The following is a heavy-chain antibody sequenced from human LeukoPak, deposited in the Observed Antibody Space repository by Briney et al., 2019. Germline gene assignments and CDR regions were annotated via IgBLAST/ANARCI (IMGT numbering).Heavy chain of an antibody. CDR3: ARRQGCSSTSCPPDS. D-gene: IGHD2-2*01. CDR1: GYSFPVYW. CDR2: IYPGDSNT. V-gene: IGHV5-51*01. Sequence: GESLKISCKGSGYSFPVYWIGWVRQMPGKGLEWMGIIYPGDSNTRYSPSFQDQVTISADKSISTAYLQWSSLKASDTAMYYCARRQGCSSTSCPPDSWGQGTLVTVSS. J-gene: IGHJ4*02.